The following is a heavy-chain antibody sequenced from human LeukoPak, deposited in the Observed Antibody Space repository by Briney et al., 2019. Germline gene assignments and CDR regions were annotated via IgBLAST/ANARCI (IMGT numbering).Heavy chain of an antibody. CDR1: GGSISSSSYY. V-gene: IGHV4-39*01. CDR2: IYYSGST. CDR3: ARHVSVGATTRLDY. D-gene: IGHD1-26*01. Sequence: PSETLSLTCTVSGGSISSSSYYWGWIRQPPGKGLEWIGSIYYSGSTYYNPSLKSRVTISVDTSKNQFSLKLSSVTAADTAVYYCARHVSVGATTRLDYWGQGTLVTVSS. J-gene: IGHJ4*02.